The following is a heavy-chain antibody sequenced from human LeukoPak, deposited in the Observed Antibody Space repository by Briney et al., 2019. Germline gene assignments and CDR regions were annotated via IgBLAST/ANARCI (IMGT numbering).Heavy chain of an antibody. CDR2: IYYNGGT. CDR3: ARTPSKHYYDY. J-gene: IGHJ4*02. V-gene: IGHV4-31*03. Sequence: SETLSLTCTVSGGSISSGAYYWSWIRQHPGKGLEWIGCIYYNGGTYSNPSLESRIIISVDTSKNQFSLKLRSVTAADTAVYYCARTPSKHYYDYWGQGTLVTVSS. CDR1: GGSISSGAYY.